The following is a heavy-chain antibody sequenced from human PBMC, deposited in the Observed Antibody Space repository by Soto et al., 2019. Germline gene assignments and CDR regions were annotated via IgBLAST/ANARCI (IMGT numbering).Heavy chain of an antibody. V-gene: IGHV3-15*01. J-gene: IGHJ4*02. CDR3: TTDDYGDQIHFDY. CDR1: GFTFRKAW. D-gene: IGHD4-17*01. Sequence: GGAPRPSCATPGFTFRKAWISWVPPAPGEGLEWVGRIKSKTDGGTTDYAAPVKGRFTISRDDSKNTLYLQMNSLKTVDSAVYYCTTDDYGDQIHFDYWGQGTLVTVSS. CDR2: IKSKTDGGTT.